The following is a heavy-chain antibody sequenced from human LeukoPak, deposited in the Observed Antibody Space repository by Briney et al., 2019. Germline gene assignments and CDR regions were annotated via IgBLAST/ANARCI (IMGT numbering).Heavy chain of an antibody. Sequence: SETLSLTCTVSGVSISSDGYYGSRIRQHPGKGLEWIGYIYYSGSTYYNPSLKSRVTISVDTSKNQFSLKLSSVTAAVTGVYYWARASLLFYNYGTDVWGQGTTVTVSS. CDR1: GVSISSDGYY. J-gene: IGHJ6*02. CDR3: ARASLLFYNYGTDV. D-gene: IGHD2-15*01. V-gene: IGHV4-31*03. CDR2: IYYSGST.